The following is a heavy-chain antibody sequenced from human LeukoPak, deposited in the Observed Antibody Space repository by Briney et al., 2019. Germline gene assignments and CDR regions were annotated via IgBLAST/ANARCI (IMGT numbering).Heavy chain of an antibody. CDR1: GFTFSSYW. D-gene: IGHD4-17*01. V-gene: IGHV3-74*01. CDR3: ARASTVTTCLWD. J-gene: IGHJ4*02. Sequence: GGSLRLSCAASGFTFSSYWMYWVRQAPGKGLVWVSRINSDGSSSSYADSVKGRFTISRDNAKNTLSLQINSLRAEDTAVYYCARASTVTTCLWDWGQGTLVTVSS. CDR2: INSDGSSS.